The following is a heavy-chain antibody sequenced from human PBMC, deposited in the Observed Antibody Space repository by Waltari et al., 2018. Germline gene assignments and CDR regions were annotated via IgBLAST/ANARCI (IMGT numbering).Heavy chain of an antibody. D-gene: IGHD1-1*01. CDR1: GVYITSNRPS. CDR2: MSYSGAT. V-gene: IGHV4-39*01. J-gene: IGHJ3*01. CDR3: ATYIGASVGTAAFDV. Sequence: QLQLQESGPGLVKPSETLSLTCSVSGVYITSNRPSWGWIRQPPGQGLEWIGTMSYSGATYSSPSLKSRVTISRDTSKNQLSLKLGSVTAADTAIYYCATYIGASVGTAAFDVWGQGTMVSVSS.